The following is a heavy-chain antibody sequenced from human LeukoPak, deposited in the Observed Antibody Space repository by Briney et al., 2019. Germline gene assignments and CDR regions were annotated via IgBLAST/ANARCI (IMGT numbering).Heavy chain of an antibody. CDR1: GYSISSGYY. D-gene: IGHD1-26*01. V-gene: IGHV4-38-2*02. Sequence: PSETLALTCTVSGYSISSGYYWGWIRQPPGKGLEWIGIIYHSGRTDYNPSLKSRVTISEDTSKNQFSLKLSSVTAADTAVYYCARDGRLLHGFSWGQGTLVTVSS. J-gene: IGHJ5*02. CDR3: ARDGRLLHGFS. CDR2: IYHSGRT.